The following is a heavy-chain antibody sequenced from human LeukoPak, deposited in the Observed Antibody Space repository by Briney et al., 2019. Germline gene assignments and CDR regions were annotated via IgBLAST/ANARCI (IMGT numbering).Heavy chain of an antibody. V-gene: IGHV1-2*02. J-gene: IGHJ3*02. CDR2: INPNSGGT. Sequence: GASVKVSCKASGYTFTGYYMHWVRQAPGQGLEWMGWINPNSGGTNNAQKFQGRVTMTRDTSISTAYMELSRLRSDDTAVYYCAREYYGSGSYYTGAFDIWGQGTMVTVSS. D-gene: IGHD3-10*01. CDR1: GYTFTGYY. CDR3: AREYYGSGSYYTGAFDI.